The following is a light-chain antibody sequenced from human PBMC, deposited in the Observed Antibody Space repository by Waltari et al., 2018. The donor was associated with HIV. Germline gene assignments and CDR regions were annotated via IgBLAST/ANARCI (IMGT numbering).Light chain of an antibody. J-gene: IGLJ2*01. CDR1: RSNIGIYH. CDR3: AAWDDSLSGV. Sequence: SVLTQPPSASGTPGQRLTISCSRGRSNIGIYHVYWYQQFPGTAPKLLIYRNNHRPSGVPDRFSGSKSGTSASLVISGIRSEDEADYYCAAWDDSLSGVFGGGTKVTVL. CDR2: RNN. V-gene: IGLV1-47*01.